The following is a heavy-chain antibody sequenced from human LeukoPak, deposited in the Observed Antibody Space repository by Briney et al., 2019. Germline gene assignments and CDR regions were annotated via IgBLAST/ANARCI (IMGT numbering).Heavy chain of an antibody. D-gene: IGHD1-26*01. Sequence: SETLSLTCTVSGGSISNYYWSWIRQSPGKGLEWIGYIYYSGSTNYNPSLKSRVTISVDTSKNQFSLKLSSVTAADTAVYYCARVGGTNHYYYGMDVWGQGTTVTVSS. CDR2: IYYSGST. CDR3: ARVGGTNHYYYGMDV. CDR1: GGSISNYY. J-gene: IGHJ6*02. V-gene: IGHV4-59*01.